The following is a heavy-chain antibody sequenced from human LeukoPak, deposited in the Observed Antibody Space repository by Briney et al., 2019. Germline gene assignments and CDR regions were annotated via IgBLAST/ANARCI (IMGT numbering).Heavy chain of an antibody. V-gene: IGHV3-30*04. D-gene: IGHD3-22*01. Sequence: PGGSLRLSCAASGFTFSSYAMHWVRQAPGKGLEWVAVISYDGSNKYYADSVKGRFTISRDNAKNSLYLQMNSLRAEDTAVYYCARATHYYESSGYDYWGQGTLVTVSS. CDR3: ARATHYYESSGYDY. J-gene: IGHJ4*02. CDR1: GFTFSSYA. CDR2: ISYDGSNK.